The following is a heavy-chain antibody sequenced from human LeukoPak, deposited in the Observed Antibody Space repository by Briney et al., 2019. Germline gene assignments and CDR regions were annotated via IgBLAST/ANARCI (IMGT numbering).Heavy chain of an antibody. CDR2: IIPILGIA. D-gene: IGHD4-17*01. J-gene: IGHJ6*02. CDR1: GGTFSSYA. Sequence: SVKVSCKASGGTFSSYAISWVRQAPGQGLEWMGRIIPILGIANYAQKFQGRVTITADKSTSTAYMELSSLRSEDTAVYYCARGYGDMASYGMDVWGQGTTVTVSS. V-gene: IGHV1-69*04. CDR3: ARGYGDMASYGMDV.